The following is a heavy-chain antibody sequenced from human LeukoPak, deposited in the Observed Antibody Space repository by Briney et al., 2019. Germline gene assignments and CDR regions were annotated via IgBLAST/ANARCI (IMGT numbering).Heavy chain of an antibody. V-gene: IGHV3-53*01. CDR3: ARDRGYGYGFFDY. J-gene: IGHJ4*02. CDR2: FYRGGSS. Sequence: PGGSLRLSCAASGFTVRSIYMTWVRQAPGKGLEWVSSFYRGGSSYYADSVKGRFIISRDSSTDTLYLQMNSLRVEDTAVYFCARDRGYGYGFFDYWGQGTLVTVSS. CDR1: GFTVRSIY. D-gene: IGHD5-18*01.